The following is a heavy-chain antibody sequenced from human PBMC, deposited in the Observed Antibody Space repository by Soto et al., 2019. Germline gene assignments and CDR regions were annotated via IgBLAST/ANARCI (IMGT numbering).Heavy chain of an antibody. Sequence: SETLSLTCTVSGGSVSSNSYSWGWIRQPPGKGLEWIGFVYSTGNAYYNPSLLSRVTISVDTSKNQFSLKLTSVTAADTAIYYCARRIVSTETFDYWGQGTLVTVSS. V-gene: IGHV4-61*05. CDR1: GGSVSSNSYS. CDR3: ARRIVSTETFDY. D-gene: IGHD5-12*01. CDR2: VYSTGNA. J-gene: IGHJ4*02.